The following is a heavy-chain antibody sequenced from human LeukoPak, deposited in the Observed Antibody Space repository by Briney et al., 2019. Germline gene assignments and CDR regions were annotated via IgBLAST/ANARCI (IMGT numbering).Heavy chain of an antibody. V-gene: IGHV1-24*01. CDR3: ASHRDGYNNFDY. CDR2: FDPEDGET. CDR1: GYTLTELS. D-gene: IGHD5-24*01. J-gene: IGHJ4*02. Sequence: ASVKVSCTVSGYTLTELSMHWVRQAPGKGVEWLGGFDPEDGETIYAQKFQGKVTMTEDTSTDTAYMELSSLRSEDTAVYYCASHRDGYNNFDYWGQGALVTVPS.